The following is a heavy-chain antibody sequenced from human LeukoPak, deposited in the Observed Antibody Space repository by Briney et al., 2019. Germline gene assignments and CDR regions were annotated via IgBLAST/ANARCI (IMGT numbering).Heavy chain of an antibody. J-gene: IGHJ6*03. CDR2: IYTSGST. CDR3: ARELDSGSYYLYYYYYMDV. V-gene: IGHV4-4*07. CDR1: GDSISIYY. Sequence: SETLSLTCTVSGDSISIYYWSWIRQPAGKGLEWIGRIYTSGSTNYNPSLKRRVTISVDTSKNQFSLKLSSVTAADTAVYYCARELDSGSYYLYYYYYMDVWGKGTTVTVSS. D-gene: IGHD1-26*01.